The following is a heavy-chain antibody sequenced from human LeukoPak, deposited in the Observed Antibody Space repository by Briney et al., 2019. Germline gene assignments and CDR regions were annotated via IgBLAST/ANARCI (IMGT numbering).Heavy chain of an antibody. Sequence: SETLFLTCTVSGGSISSSSYYWGWIRQPPGKGLEWIGSIYYSGSTYYNPSLKSRVTISVDTSKNQFSLKLSSVTAADTAVYYCARVNDFWSGYSYYFDYWGQGTLVTVSS. V-gene: IGHV4-39*01. CDR2: IYYSGST. CDR1: GGSISSSSYY. D-gene: IGHD3-3*01. J-gene: IGHJ4*02. CDR3: ARVNDFWSGYSYYFDY.